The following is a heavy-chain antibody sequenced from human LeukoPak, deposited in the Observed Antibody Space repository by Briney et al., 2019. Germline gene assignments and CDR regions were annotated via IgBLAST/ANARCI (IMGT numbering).Heavy chain of an antibody. CDR2: VSWNSASI. J-gene: IGHJ4*02. D-gene: IGHD5-18*01. CDR3: AKDTSLSLGYSIAWGGFDS. CDR1: GFTFDDYA. Sequence: PGGSLRLSCAASGFTFDDYAMHWVRRRPGKGLEWVSGVSWNSASIEHADSVRGRFTVSRDNAKNSLYLEMTRLRAEDTALYYCAKDTSLSLGYSIAWGGFDSWGQGTLVTVSS. V-gene: IGHV3-9*01.